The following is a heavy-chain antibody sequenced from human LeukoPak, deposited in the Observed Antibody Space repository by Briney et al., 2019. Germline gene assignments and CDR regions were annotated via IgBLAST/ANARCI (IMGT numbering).Heavy chain of an antibody. V-gene: IGHV4-34*01. CDR2: INHSGTT. J-gene: IGHJ4*02. CDR1: GGSFSGYN. Sequence: KPSETLSLTCAVFGGSFSGYNWNWIRQPPGEGLEWIGEINHSGTTNYNPSLKGRITISLDTSKNQFSLKVNSVTAADTAVYYCARGIYTDMSTIMGHFDSWGQGTLVTVSS. D-gene: IGHD5-24*01. CDR3: ARGIYTDMSTIMGHFDS.